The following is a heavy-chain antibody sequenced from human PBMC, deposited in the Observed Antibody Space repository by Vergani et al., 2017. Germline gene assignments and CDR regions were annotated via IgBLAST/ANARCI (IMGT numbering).Heavy chain of an antibody. CDR1: GFTFDDYA. CDR2: INWNSDSI. D-gene: IGHD3-22*01. CDR3: AKDNVPGYYASSGYCDY. Sequence: EVQLVESGGGLVQPGRSLRLSCAASGFTFDDYAMHWVRQAPGKGLEWVSGINWNSDSIAYADSVKGRFTISRDNSKNTMFLQMNNLRTEDTAVYYCAKDNVPGYYASSGYCDYWGQGTLVTVSS. V-gene: IGHV3-9*01. J-gene: IGHJ4*02.